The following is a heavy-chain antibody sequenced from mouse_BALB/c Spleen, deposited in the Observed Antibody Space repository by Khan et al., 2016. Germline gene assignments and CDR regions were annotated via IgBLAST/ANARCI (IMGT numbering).Heavy chain of an antibody. CDR1: GFSLTRYG. V-gene: IGHV2-9*02. CDR2: IWAGGGT. Sequence: VQLQESGPGLVAPSQSLSITCTVSGFSLTRYGVHWVRQPPGKGLEWLGVIWAGGGTDYNSALMSRLRISKANSKSQVFLTMNSLQTDDAAMYYCARDPEFITSSTGTMDYWGQGTSVTVSS. J-gene: IGHJ4*01. D-gene: IGHD1-2*01. CDR3: ARDPEFITSSTGTMDY.